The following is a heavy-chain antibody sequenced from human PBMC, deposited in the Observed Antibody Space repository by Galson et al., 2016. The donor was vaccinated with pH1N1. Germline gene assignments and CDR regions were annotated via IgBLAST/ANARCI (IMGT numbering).Heavy chain of an antibody. V-gene: IGHV2-5*02. CDR1: GFSLTNSGVA. D-gene: IGHD3-10*01. J-gene: IGHJ4*02. Sequence: VKPTQTLTLTCTFSGFSLTNSGVAVGWIRQPPGKALERLALFYWDGDQRSSPSLKSRLTITKDTSKNQVVLTMTNVDPVDTATYYCAHRRRGSGTPGVYDYWGQGTLVTVSS. CDR3: AHRRRGSGTPGVYDY. CDR2: FYWDGDQ.